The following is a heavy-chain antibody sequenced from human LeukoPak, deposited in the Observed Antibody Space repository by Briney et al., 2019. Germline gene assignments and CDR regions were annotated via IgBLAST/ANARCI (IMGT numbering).Heavy chain of an antibody. Sequence: GGSLRLSCAASGFTFSGSAMHWVRQASGKGLEWVGRIRSKANSYATAYAASVKGRFTISRDDSKNTANLQMNSLKTEDTAVYYCTRHQIWEGEWELLGEVHWGQGTLVTVSS. CDR2: IRSKANSYAT. CDR3: TRHQIWEGEWELLGEVH. CDR1: GFTFSGSA. D-gene: IGHD1-26*01. V-gene: IGHV3-73*01. J-gene: IGHJ4*02.